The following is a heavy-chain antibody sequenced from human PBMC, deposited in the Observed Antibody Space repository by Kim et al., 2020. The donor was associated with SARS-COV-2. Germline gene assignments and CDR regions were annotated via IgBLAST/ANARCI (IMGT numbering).Heavy chain of an antibody. CDR3: ARTPSIMVPATGTFCV. CDR1: GYSFTSYW. D-gene: IGHD2-8*01. J-gene: IGHJ3*01. V-gene: IGHV5-10-1*01. CDR2: IDPSDSSA. Sequence: GESLKISCQGSGYSFTSYWITWVRQMPGKGLEWMGKIDPSDSSAVYSPSFQGHVTFSADNSIATAYLQWSSLKSSDTGLYYCARTPSIMVPATGTFCVWGRGTMVTVP.